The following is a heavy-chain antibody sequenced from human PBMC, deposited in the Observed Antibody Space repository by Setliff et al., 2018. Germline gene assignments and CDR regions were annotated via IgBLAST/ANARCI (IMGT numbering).Heavy chain of an antibody. J-gene: IGHJ6*03. V-gene: IGHV4-38-2*01. CDR1: GYSISSGYY. CDR3: ARGDNGHWSGYSPVSGKSAYYYMDV. Sequence: SETLSLTCAVSGYSISSGYYWGWIRQPPGKGLEWIGSIYHSGSTYYNPSLKSRVTISVDTSKNQFSLKLSSVTAADTAVYYCARGDNGHWSGYSPVSGKSAYYYMDVWGKGTTVTVSS. CDR2: IYHSGST. D-gene: IGHD3-3*01.